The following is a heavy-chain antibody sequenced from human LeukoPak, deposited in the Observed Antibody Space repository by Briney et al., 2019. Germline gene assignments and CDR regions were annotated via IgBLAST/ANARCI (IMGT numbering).Heavy chain of an antibody. CDR1: GFSVSSNY. V-gene: IGHV3-21*01. CDR3: ARDPYIDGRGYDHLY. D-gene: IGHD5-12*01. CDR2: ISSSSSYI. J-gene: IGHJ4*02. Sequence: GGSLRLSCAASGFSVSSNYMSWVRQAPGKGLEWVSSISSSSSYIYYADSVKGRFTISRDNAKNSLYLQMNSLRAEDTAVYYCARDPYIDGRGYDHLYWGQGTLVTVSS.